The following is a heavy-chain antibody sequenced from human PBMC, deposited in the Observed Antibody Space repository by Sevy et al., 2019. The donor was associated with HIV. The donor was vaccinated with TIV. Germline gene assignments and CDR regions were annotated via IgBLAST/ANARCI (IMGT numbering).Heavy chain of an antibody. CDR1: GYTFTSYG. V-gene: IGHV1-18*01. Sequence: ASVKVSCKASGYTFTSYGVSWVRQAPGQGLEWMGWISAYNGNTNYAQKLQGRDTMTTDTSTRTAYMELRSLRSDDTAVYYCARSLTGTTPYNWFDPWGQGTLVSVSS. D-gene: IGHD1-7*01. CDR3: ARSLTGTTPYNWFDP. J-gene: IGHJ5*02. CDR2: ISAYNGNT.